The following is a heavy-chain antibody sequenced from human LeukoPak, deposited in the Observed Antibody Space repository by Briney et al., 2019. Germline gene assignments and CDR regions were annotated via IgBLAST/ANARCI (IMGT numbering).Heavy chain of an antibody. J-gene: IGHJ4*02. D-gene: IGHD3-10*01. Sequence: PSQTLSLTCAVSGGSISSGGYSWSWIRQPPGKGLEWIGYIYHSGSTYYNPSLKSRVTISVDRSKNQFSLKLSSVTAADTAVYYCARAIRGKDSTLIDYWGQGTLVTVSS. V-gene: IGHV4-30-2*01. CDR1: GGSISSGGYS. CDR3: ARAIRGKDSTLIDY. CDR2: IYHSGST.